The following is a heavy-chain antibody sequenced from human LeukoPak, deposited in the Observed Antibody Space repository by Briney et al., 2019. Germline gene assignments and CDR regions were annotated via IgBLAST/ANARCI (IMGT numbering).Heavy chain of an antibody. CDR1: GYSISSGYY. V-gene: IGHV4-38-2*02. CDR3: ASPRQERFGELLSLTFDY. Sequence: SETLSLTCTVSGYSISSGYYWGWIQQPPGKGLEWIGSIYHSGSTYYNPSLKSRVTISVDTSKNQFSLKLSSVTAADTAVYYCASPRQERFGELLSLTFDYWGQGTLVTVSS. CDR2: IYHSGST. D-gene: IGHD3-10*01. J-gene: IGHJ4*02.